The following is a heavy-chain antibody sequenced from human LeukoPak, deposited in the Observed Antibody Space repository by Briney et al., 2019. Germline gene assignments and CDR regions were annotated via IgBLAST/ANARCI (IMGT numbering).Heavy chain of an antibody. CDR2: IKQDGSEK. J-gene: IGHJ4*02. CDR3: AKYASNLVAATAIDS. D-gene: IGHD2-15*01. CDR1: GFTFSSYW. Sequence: GGSLRLSCAASGFTFSSYWMSWVRQAPGKGLEWVANIKQDGSEKYYVDSVKGRFTISRDNSKNTLDLEMNSLRAEDTAVYYCAKYASNLVAATAIDSWGQGTLVTVSS. V-gene: IGHV3-7*01.